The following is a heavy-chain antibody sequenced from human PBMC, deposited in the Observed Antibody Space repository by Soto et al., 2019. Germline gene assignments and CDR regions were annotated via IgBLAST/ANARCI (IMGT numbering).Heavy chain of an antibody. D-gene: IGHD3-10*01. CDR1: GYTFTSYA. CDR2: INAGNGNT. CDR3: ARGYYYGSGRPTPGGMDV. Sequence: GSVKVSCKASGYTFTSYAMHWVRQAPGQRLEWMGWINAGNGNTKYSQKLQGRVTMTTDTSTSTAYMELRSLRSDDTAVYYCARGYYYGSGRPTPGGMDVWGQGTTVTVSS. J-gene: IGHJ6*02. V-gene: IGHV1-3*01.